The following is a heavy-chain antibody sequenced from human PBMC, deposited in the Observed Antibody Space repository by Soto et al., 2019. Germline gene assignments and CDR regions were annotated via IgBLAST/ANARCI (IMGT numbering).Heavy chain of an antibody. CDR2: IYYSGST. D-gene: IGHD4-17*01. Sequence: SETLSLTCTVSGVSISSSSYYWGWIRQPPGKGLEWIGSIYYSGSTYYNPSLKSRVTISVDTSKNQFSLKLSSVTAADTAVYYCARHPASDYGDYGSYFMIDYWGQGTLVTVSS. CDR3: ARHPASDYGDYGSYFMIDY. CDR1: GVSISSSSYY. J-gene: IGHJ4*02. V-gene: IGHV4-39*01.